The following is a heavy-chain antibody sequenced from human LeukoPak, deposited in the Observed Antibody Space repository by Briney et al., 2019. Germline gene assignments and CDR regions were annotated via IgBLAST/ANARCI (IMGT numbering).Heavy chain of an antibody. CDR1: GFTLSSYT. V-gene: IGHV3-30-3*01. CDR2: ISPSGSHK. D-gene: IGHD2-8*01. CDR3: ARDPVSGVPDYFDS. J-gene: IGHJ4*02. Sequence: GRSLGLSRGASGFTLSSYTVHWVRQAPGKGLEWVAVISPSGSHKYFGASVKGPFTRSRDNSEKTVYLEMNSLTTDDTAVYYCARDPVSGVPDYFDSWGQGTLVTVSS.